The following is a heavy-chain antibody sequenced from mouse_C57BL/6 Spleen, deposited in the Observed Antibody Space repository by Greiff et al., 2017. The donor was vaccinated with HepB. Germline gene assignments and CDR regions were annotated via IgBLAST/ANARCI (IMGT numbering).Heavy chain of an antibody. Sequence: QVQLKESGAELVKPGASVKISCKASGYAFSSYWMNWVKQRPGKGLEWIGQIYPGDGDTNYNGKFKGKATLTADKSSSTAYMQLSSLTSEDSAVYFCARSDSSGYWFAYWGQGTLVTVSA. V-gene: IGHV1-80*01. J-gene: IGHJ3*01. CDR1: GYAFSSYW. D-gene: IGHD3-2*02. CDR3: ARSDSSGYWFAY. CDR2: IYPGDGDT.